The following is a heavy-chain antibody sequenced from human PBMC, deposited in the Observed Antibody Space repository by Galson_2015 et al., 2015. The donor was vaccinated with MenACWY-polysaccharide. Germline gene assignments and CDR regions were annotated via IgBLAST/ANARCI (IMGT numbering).Heavy chain of an antibody. CDR1: GASISRSDW. CDR3: ARKFDY. V-gene: IGHV4-4*02. Sequence: SETLSLTCAVSGASISRSDWWTWVRQPPGKGLEWIGEISHRGTTNYNPSLKRRVTISVDKSKNQFSLKLNSVTAADTAVYYCARKFDYWGQGSLVTVPS. J-gene: IGHJ4*02. CDR2: ISHRGTT.